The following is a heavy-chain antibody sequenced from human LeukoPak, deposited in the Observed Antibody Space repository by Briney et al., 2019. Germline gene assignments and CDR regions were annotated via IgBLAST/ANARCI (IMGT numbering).Heavy chain of an antibody. CDR2: ISYDGSNK. D-gene: IGHD6-19*01. Sequence: PGGSLRLSCSASGFTLSSYAMHRVRQAPGKGLEWVAVISYDGSNKYYADSVKGRFTISRDNSKNTLYLQMNSLRAEDTAVYYCAKDSYQYSSATNWGQGTLVTVSS. V-gene: IGHV3-30*04. CDR3: AKDSYQYSSATN. CDR1: GFTLSSYA. J-gene: IGHJ4*02.